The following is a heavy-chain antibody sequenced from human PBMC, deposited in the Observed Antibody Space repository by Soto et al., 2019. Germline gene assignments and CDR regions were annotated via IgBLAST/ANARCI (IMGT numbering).Heavy chain of an antibody. Sequence: ASVKVSCKASGGTFSSYAISWVRQAPGQGLEWMGGIIPIFGTANYAQKFQGRVTITADESTSTAYMELSSLRSEDTAVYYCARAFSYGSGSYYFDYWGQGTLVTVSS. CDR2: IIPIFGTA. V-gene: IGHV1-69*13. CDR3: ARAFSYGSGSYYFDY. J-gene: IGHJ4*02. CDR1: GGTFSSYA. D-gene: IGHD3-10*01.